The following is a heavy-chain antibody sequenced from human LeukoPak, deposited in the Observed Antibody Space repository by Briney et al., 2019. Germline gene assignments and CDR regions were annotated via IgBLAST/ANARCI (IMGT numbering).Heavy chain of an antibody. D-gene: IGHD1-1*01. V-gene: IGHV1-69*05. CDR2: IIPIFGTS. Sequence: SVKVSCKASGGTFSTYAISWVRQAPGQGLEWVGGIIPIFGTSNYTQKFQGRITFTTDESTSTSYMELRSLRSEDTAVYFCAKGGVSIQMWPPHLDDWGQGTLVTVSS. J-gene: IGHJ4*02. CDR3: AKGGVSIQMWPPHLDD. CDR1: GGTFSTYA.